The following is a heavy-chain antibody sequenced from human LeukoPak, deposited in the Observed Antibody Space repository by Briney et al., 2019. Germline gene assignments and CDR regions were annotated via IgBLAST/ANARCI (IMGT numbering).Heavy chain of an antibody. D-gene: IGHD6-19*01. V-gene: IGHV3-30*02. Sequence: GGSLRLSCAASGFTFSSYGMHWVRQAPGKGLEWVAFIRYDGSNKYYADSVKGRFTISRDNSKNTLYLQMNSLRAEDTAVYYCAKDGEYLRVAVAEAYFQHWGQGTLVTVSS. CDR2: IRYDGSNK. J-gene: IGHJ1*01. CDR3: AKDGEYLRVAVAEAYFQH. CDR1: GFTFSSYG.